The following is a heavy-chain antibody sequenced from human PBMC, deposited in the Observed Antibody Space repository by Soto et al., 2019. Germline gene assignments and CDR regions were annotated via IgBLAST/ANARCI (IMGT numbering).Heavy chain of an antibody. CDR3: ASIGVGFWSEHAFDI. Sequence: SETLSLTCTVSGGSISSSSYYWGWIRQPPGKGLEWIGSIYYSGSTYYNPSLKSRVTISVDTSKNQFSLKLSSVTAADTAVYYCASIGVGFWSEHAFDIWGQGTMVTVSS. CDR1: GGSISSSSYY. D-gene: IGHD3-3*01. J-gene: IGHJ3*02. CDR2: IYYSGST. V-gene: IGHV4-39*07.